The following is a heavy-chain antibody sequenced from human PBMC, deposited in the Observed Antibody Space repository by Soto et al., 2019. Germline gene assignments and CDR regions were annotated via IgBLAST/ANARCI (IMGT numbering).Heavy chain of an antibody. Sequence: PSETLSLTCTVSGGSVSSGSYYWSWIRQPPGKGLEWIGYIYNSGSTNYNPSLKSRVTISVDTSKNQFSLKLSSVTAADTAVYYCARRYGASFDYWGQGTLVTVSS. V-gene: IGHV4-61*01. CDR1: GGSVSSGSYY. CDR2: IYNSGST. J-gene: IGHJ4*02. CDR3: ARRYGASFDY. D-gene: IGHD4-17*01.